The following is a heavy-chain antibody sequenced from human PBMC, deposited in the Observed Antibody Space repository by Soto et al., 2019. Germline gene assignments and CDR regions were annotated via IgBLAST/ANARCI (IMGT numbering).Heavy chain of an antibody. CDR2: IYSDGRT. J-gene: IGHJ4*02. CDR1: GFIVSSSY. D-gene: IGHD6-13*01. CDR3: ARCSGWYGQCYFDC. Sequence: DVQLVETGGGLIQPGGSPRPSCAASGFIVSSSYMSWVRQAPGKGLEWVSVIYSDGRTYYADSVKGRFTISRDNSKNTLYLQMNSLSAEDTAVYYCARCSGWYGQCYFDCWGQGTLVTVSS. V-gene: IGHV3-53*02.